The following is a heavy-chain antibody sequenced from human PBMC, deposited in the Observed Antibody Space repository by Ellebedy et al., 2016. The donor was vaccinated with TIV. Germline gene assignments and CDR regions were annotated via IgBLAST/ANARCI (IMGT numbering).Heavy chain of an antibody. J-gene: IGHJ5*02. V-gene: IGHV5-51*01. CDR1: GYGFPHYW. Sequence: GESLKISCKASGYGFPHYWIGWVRQMPGKGLEWMGIIYPGDSDTKYSPSFRGHVTISADKSIQTAYLQWSRLRASDTAVYYCVKQLGSYDAGPIDPWGQGTLVTVSS. CDR3: VKQLGSYDAGPIDP. CDR2: IYPGDSDT. D-gene: IGHD3-16*01.